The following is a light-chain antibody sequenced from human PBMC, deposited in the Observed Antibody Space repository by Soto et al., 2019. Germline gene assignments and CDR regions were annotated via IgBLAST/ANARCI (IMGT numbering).Light chain of an antibody. CDR1: QGIRHD. V-gene: IGKV1-6*01. Sequence: AIQMTQSPSSLSASVGDRVTITCRASQGIRHDLGWYQQKPGKAPKLLIYSASTLHSGVPSRFSGTGSGTDFTLTISSLQPEDFATYYCLQDDAYPLTFGGGTKVEIK. J-gene: IGKJ4*01. CDR2: SAS. CDR3: LQDDAYPLT.